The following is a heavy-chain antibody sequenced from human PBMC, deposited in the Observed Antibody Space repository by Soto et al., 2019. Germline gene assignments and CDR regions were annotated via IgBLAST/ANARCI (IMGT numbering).Heavy chain of an antibody. J-gene: IGHJ4*02. D-gene: IGHD3-22*01. Sequence: ASVKVSCKASGYTFTSYAMHWVRRAPGQRLEWMGWINAGNGNTKYSQKFQGRVTITRDTSASTAYMELSSLRSEDAAVYYCARYDSSGYYSGDFDYWGQGTLVTVSS. V-gene: IGHV1-3*01. CDR2: INAGNGNT. CDR1: GYTFTSYA. CDR3: ARYDSSGYYSGDFDY.